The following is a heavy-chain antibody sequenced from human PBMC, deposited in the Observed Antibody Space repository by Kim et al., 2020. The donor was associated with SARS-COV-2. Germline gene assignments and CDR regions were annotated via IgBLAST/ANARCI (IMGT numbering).Heavy chain of an antibody. Sequence: SETLSLTCAVYGGSFSGYYWTWIRQPPGKGLEWIGEISHSGSANNNPSLKSRVTISVDTSKNQFSLKLNSVTAADTAVYYCARGPNYYGSGNWGQGTLVTVSS. CDR2: ISHSGSA. J-gene: IGHJ4*02. V-gene: IGHV4-34*01. CDR1: GGSFSGYY. CDR3: ARGPNYYGSGN. D-gene: IGHD3-10*01.